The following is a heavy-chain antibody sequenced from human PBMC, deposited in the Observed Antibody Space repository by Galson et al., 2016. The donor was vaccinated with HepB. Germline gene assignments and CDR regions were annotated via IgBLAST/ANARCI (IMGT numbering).Heavy chain of an antibody. CDR2: ISDDGGNK. J-gene: IGHJ6*02. Sequence: SLRLSCAASGFPFSSYGMHWVRQAPGKGLEWVALISDDGGNKYYVDSVKGRFTISRDNSKNTLYLQMNSLRAEDTAVYYCARVATVTTFYYYYGMDVWGQGTTVTVSS. V-gene: IGHV3-30*03. CDR3: ARVATVTTFYYYYGMDV. CDR1: GFPFSSYG. D-gene: IGHD4-17*01.